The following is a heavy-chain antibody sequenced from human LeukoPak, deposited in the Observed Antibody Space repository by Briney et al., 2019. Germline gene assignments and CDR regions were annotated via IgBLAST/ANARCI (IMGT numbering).Heavy chain of an antibody. V-gene: IGHV1-69*06. D-gene: IGHD3-10*01. Sequence: EASVKVSCKASGGTFSSYAISWVRQAPGQGLEWMGGIIPIFGTANYAQKFQGRVTITADKSTSTAYMELSSLRSEDTAVYYCARGLTDYYGSGSYYNGPPPYYYYMDVWGKGTTVTISS. CDR2: IIPIFGTA. CDR3: ARGLTDYYGSGSYYNGPPPYYYYMDV. CDR1: GGTFSSYA. J-gene: IGHJ6*03.